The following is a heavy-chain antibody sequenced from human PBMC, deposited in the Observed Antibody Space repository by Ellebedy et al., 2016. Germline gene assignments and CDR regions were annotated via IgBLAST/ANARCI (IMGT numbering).Heavy chain of an antibody. D-gene: IGHD1-26*01. J-gene: IGHJ4*02. CDR1: GYTFTSYY. V-gene: IGHV1-46*01. CDR3: ARKDSGTYYSHFDY. Sequence: ASVKVSXKPSGYTFTSYYIHWVRLAPGQGLEWVGVINPGGGGTAYAQKFQDRVTVTRDTATGTVYMELRSLGSEDTAMYYCARKDSGTYYSHFDYWGQGTLVAVSS. CDR2: INPGGGGT.